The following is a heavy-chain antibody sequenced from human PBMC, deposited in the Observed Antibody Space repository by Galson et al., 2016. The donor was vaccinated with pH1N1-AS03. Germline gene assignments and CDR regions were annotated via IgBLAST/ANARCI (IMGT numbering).Heavy chain of an antibody. CDR2: ISGYDSHT. CDR1: GYTFVNYG. Sequence: SVKVSCKASGYTFVNYGISWLRRAPGQGLEWMGWISGYDSHTGYAQKFQGRVNMTTDTSTNTAYIELRSLTSDDTAVYYGARDESGYRYWGQGTLVTVSS. CDR3: ARDESGYRY. V-gene: IGHV1-18*01. D-gene: IGHD3-3*01. J-gene: IGHJ4*02.